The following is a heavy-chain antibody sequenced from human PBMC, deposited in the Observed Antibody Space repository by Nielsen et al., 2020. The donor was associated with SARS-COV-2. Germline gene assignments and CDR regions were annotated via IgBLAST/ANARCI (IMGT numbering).Heavy chain of an antibody. CDR2: ISGSGGST. V-gene: IGHV3-23*01. Sequence: GESLKISCAASGFTFSSYAMSWVRQAPGKGLEWVSAISGSGGSTYYADSVKGRFTISRDNSKNTLYLQMNSLRAEDTAVYYCAKRGSNNDYYYYYMDVWGKGTTVTVSS. J-gene: IGHJ6*03. CDR1: GFTFSSYA. D-gene: IGHD6-13*01. CDR3: AKRGSNNDYYYYYMDV.